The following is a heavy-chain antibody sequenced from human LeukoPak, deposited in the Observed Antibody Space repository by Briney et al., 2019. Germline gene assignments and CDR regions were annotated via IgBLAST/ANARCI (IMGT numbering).Heavy chain of an antibody. CDR1: GFSFSNSA. J-gene: IGHJ4*02. CDR3: AKDRWRTTTSAFDY. D-gene: IGHD2/OR15-2a*01. CDR2: ISGSADTT. V-gene: IGHV3-23*01. Sequence: PGGSLRLSCAAPGFSFSNSAMNWVRQAPGKGLEWVSGISGSADTTYYADSVRGRFTISRDNSKNTLYLQMNSLRAEDTAVYYCAKDRWRTTTSAFDYWGQGTLVTVSS.